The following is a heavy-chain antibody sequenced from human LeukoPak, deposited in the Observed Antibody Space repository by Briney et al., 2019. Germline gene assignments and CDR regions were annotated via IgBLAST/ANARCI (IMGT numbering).Heavy chain of an antibody. D-gene: IGHD4-17*01. CDR1: GGSISSYY. CDR2: IYTSRST. J-gene: IGHJ6*03. V-gene: IGHV4-4*07. CDR3: ARTYGDYVWNYYYMDV. Sequence: PSETLSLTCTVSGGSISSYYWSWIRQPAGKGLEWIGRIYTSRSTNYNPSLRSRVTMSVDPSKNQFSLKLSSVTAADTAVYYCARTYGDYVWNYYYMDVWGKGTTVTVFS.